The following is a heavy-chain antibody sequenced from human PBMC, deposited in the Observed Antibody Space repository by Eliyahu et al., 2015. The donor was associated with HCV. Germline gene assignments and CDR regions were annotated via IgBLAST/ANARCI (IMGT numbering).Heavy chain of an antibody. Sequence: SSYGMHWVRQAPGKGLEWVAVIWYDGSNKYYADSVKGRFTISRDNSKNTLYLQMNSLRAEDTAVYYCARDGGYGSGSYGRGWVYWGQGTLVTVSS. CDR1: SSYG. J-gene: IGHJ4*02. CDR2: IWYDGSNK. D-gene: IGHD3-10*01. V-gene: IGHV3-33*01. CDR3: ARDGGYGSGSYGRGWVY.